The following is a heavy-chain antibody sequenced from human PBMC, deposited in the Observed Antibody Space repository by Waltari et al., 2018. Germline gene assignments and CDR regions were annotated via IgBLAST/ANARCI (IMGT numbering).Heavy chain of an antibody. CDR2: TYYRSKWYN. V-gene: IGHV6-1*01. Sequence: QVQLQQSGPGLVKPSQTLSLTCAISGDSVSSNSAAWNWIRQSPSRGLEWLGRTYYRSKWYNDYAVSVKSRITINPDTSKNQFSLQLNAVTPEDTAVYYCARHAYWGVGQHAPPSGFDPWGQGTLVTVSS. CDR3: ARHAYWGVGQHAPPSGFDP. D-gene: IGHD2-8*02. J-gene: IGHJ5*02. CDR1: GDSVSSNSAA.